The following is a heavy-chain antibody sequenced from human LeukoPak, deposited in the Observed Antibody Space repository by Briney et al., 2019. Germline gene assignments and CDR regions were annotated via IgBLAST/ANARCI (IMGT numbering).Heavy chain of an antibody. J-gene: IGHJ3*02. D-gene: IGHD1-1*01. V-gene: IGHV4-59*11. Sequence: SETLSLTCTVSGGSISSHYWSWIRQPPGKGLEWIGYIYYSGSTNYNPSLKSRVTISVDTSKNQFSLKLSSVTAADTAVYYCASPKTTTCQAFYILGQGTMVTVSS. CDR2: IYYSGST. CDR1: GGSISSHY. CDR3: ASPKTTTCQAFYI.